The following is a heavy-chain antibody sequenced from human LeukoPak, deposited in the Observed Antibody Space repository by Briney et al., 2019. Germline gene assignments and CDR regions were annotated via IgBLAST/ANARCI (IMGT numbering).Heavy chain of an antibody. V-gene: IGHV4-61*01. CDR1: GGSVSGGNYY. Sequence: SETLSLTCTGSGGSVSGGNYYCSWIRQSPGKGLEWIGYIHYSGSTVYNPSLKSRVTMSIDTSKNQFSLNLSSATAADTAVYYCTRTGNTGGYWGQGTLVTVSS. CDR2: IHYSGST. D-gene: IGHD1-7*01. J-gene: IGHJ4*02. CDR3: TRTGNTGGY.